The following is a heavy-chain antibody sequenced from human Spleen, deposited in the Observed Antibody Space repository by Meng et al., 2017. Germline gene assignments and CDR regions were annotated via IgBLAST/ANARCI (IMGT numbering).Heavy chain of an antibody. CDR1: GFTFSTYA. V-gene: IGHV3-30*04. CDR3: ARAPSRSGYYFLFDY. D-gene: IGHD3-22*01. CDR2: ISYDGSDK. J-gene: IGHJ4*02. Sequence: GGSLRPSCAASGFTFSTYAMHWVRQAPGKGLEWLAIISYDGSDKYYPDSVKGRFTISRDNSKNTLYLQMNSLRAEDTAVYYCARAPSRSGYYFLFDYWGQGTLVTVSS.